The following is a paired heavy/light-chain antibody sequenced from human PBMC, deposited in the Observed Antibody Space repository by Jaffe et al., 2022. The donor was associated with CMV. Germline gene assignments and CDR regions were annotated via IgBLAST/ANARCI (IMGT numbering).Light chain of an antibody. CDR2: KDS. CDR3: QAADSDYTYPV. Sequence: SYGLTQAPSVSVSSGQTARITCFGETLPRQHAYWYQHKPGQAPVLLIYKDSQRPSGIPARFSGSNSGTIVTLTISGVQAEDEADYYCQAADSDYTYPVFGGGTKLTVL. CDR1: TLPRQH. V-gene: IGLV3-25*03. J-gene: IGLJ3*02.
Heavy chain of an antibody. CDR1: GGSISSNTYH. CDR2: VFFSGNT. CDR3: ARGRVAALDDTNWFDA. Sequence: QLQLQESGPGLVKPSETLSLSCSVSGGSISSNTYHWGWIRQPPERGLEWIGSVFFSGNTKYRPSLNSRLTISIDTSRNQISLRLNSVTAADTAVYYCARGRVAALDDTNWFDAWGQGTLVTVSS. J-gene: IGHJ5*02. V-gene: IGHV4-39*01. D-gene: IGHD1-1*01.